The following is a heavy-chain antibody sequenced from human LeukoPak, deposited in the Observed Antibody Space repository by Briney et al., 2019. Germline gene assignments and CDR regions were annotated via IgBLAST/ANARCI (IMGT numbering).Heavy chain of an antibody. D-gene: IGHD1-26*01. V-gene: IGHV3-30*18. CDR3: AKGRVGANGYYYYGMDV. CDR1: GFTFSSYG. J-gene: IGHJ6*02. Sequence: GGSLRLSCAASGFTFSSYGMHWVRQAPGKGLEWVAVISYDGSNKYYADSVKGRFTISRDNSKNTLYLQMNSLRTEDTAVYYCAKGRVGANGYYYYGMDVWGQGTTVTVSS. CDR2: ISYDGSNK.